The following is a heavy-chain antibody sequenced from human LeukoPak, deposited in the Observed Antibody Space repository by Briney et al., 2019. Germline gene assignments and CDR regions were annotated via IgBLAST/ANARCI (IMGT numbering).Heavy chain of an antibody. CDR1: GGSVSSGSYY. V-gene: IGHV4-61*01. J-gene: IGHJ5*02. Sequence: PSETLSLTCTVSGGSVSSGSYYWSSIRQPPGKGLEWIGYIYYSGSTNYNPPLKSRVTISVDTSKNQFSLKLSSVTAADTAVYYCASSVGTWFDPWGQGTLVTVSS. D-gene: IGHD2-15*01. CDR2: IYYSGST. CDR3: ASSVGTWFDP.